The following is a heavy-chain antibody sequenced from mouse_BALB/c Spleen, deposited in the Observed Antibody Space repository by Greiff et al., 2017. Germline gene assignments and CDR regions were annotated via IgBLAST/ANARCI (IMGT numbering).Heavy chain of an antibody. D-gene: IGHD2-1*01. CDR2: ISYDGSN. CDR3: ARDGDGNYFDY. Sequence: EVQLQESGPGLVKPSQSLSLTCSVTGYSITSGYYWNWIRQFPGNKLEWMGYISYDGSNNYNPSLKNRISITRDTSKNQFFLKLNSVTTEDTTTYYGARDGDGNYFDYWGQGTTLTVSS. V-gene: IGHV3-6*02. J-gene: IGHJ2*01. CDR1: GYSITSGYY.